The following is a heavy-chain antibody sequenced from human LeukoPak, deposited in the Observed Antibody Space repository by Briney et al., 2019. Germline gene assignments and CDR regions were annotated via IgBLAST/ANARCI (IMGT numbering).Heavy chain of an antibody. J-gene: IGHJ4*02. V-gene: IGHV3-48*04. D-gene: IGHD2-15*01. CDR1: GFTFSSDW. CDR3: ARRRSCSGGSCYSHFDY. CDR2: IGASGGPI. Sequence: GGSLRLSCAASGFTFSSDWMHWVRQAPGKGLEWVSYIGASGGPIYYADSVEGRFTISRDNARNSLYLQTHSLRAEDTAVYYCARRRSCSGGSCYSHFDYWGQGTLVTVSS.